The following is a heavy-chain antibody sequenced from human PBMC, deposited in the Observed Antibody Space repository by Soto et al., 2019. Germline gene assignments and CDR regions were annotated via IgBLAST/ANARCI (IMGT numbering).Heavy chain of an antibody. CDR1: GGSISSSSYY. D-gene: IGHD6-19*01. V-gene: IGHV4-39*01. CDR2: IYYSGST. Sequence: KTSETLSLTCTVSGGSISSSSYYWGWIRQPPGKGLEWIGSIYYSGSTYYNPSLKSRVTISVDTSKNQFSLKLSSVTAADTAVYYCARQLAVAGPFHAFDIWGQGTMVTVSS. CDR3: ARQLAVAGPFHAFDI. J-gene: IGHJ3*02.